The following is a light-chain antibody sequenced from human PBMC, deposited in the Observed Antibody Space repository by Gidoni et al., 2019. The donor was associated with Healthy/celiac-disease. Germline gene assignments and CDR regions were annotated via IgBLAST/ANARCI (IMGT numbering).Light chain of an antibody. Sequence: DIQMTQSPSTLSASVADRVTITCRASQSISSWLAWYQQKPGKAPKLLIYKASSLESGVPSRFSGSGSGTEFTLTISSLQTDDFATYYCQQYNSYLTFGGGTKVEIK. CDR3: QQYNSYLT. J-gene: IGKJ4*01. V-gene: IGKV1-5*03. CDR2: KAS. CDR1: QSISSW.